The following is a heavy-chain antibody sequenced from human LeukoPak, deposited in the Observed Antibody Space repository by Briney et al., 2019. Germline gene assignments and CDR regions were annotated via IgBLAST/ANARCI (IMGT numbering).Heavy chain of an antibody. CDR2: IRSKANSYAT. CDR1: GFTFSGSA. CDR3: TRQDCSSTSCYNYYMDV. V-gene: IGHV3-73*01. J-gene: IGHJ6*03. Sequence: GGSLKLSCAASGFTFSGSAMHWVRQASGKGLEWVGRIRSKANSYATAYAASVKGRFTISRDDSKNTAYLQMNSLKTEDTAVYYCTRQDCSSTSCYNYYMDVWGKGTTVTVSS. D-gene: IGHD2-2*02.